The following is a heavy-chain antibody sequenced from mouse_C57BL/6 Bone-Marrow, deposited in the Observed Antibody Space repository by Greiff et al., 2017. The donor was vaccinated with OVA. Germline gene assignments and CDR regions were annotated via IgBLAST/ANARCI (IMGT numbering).Heavy chain of an antibody. J-gene: IGHJ4*01. CDR3: ARDSNYRYYYAMDY. V-gene: IGHV1-69*01. CDR2: IDPSDSYT. CDR1: GYTFTSYW. D-gene: IGHD2-5*01. Sequence: VQLQQPGAELVMPGASVKLSCKASGYTFTSYWMHWVKQRPGQDLEWIGEIDPSDSYTNYNQKFKGKSTLTVDKSSSTAYMQLSSLTSEDSAVYYCARDSNYRYYYAMDYWGQGTSVTVSS.